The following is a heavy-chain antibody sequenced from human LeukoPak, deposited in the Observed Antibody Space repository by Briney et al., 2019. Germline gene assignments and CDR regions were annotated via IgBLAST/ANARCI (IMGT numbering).Heavy chain of an antibody. V-gene: IGHV3-15*01. Sequence: PGGSLRLSCAASGFTFSNAWMSWVRQAPGKGLEWVGRIKSKTDGGTTDYAAPVKGRFIISRDDSKNTLYLQMNSLRAEDTAVYYCARDGDYYDSSGYSDYWGQGTLVTVSS. CDR2: IKSKTDGGTT. D-gene: IGHD3-22*01. J-gene: IGHJ4*02. CDR3: ARDGDYYDSSGYSDY. CDR1: GFTFSNAW.